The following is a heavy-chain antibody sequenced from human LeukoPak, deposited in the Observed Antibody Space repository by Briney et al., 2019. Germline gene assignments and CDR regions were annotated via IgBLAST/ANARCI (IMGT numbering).Heavy chain of an antibody. CDR3: VASIISPSNY. V-gene: IGHV3-48*03. CDR2: ISSSGSTI. J-gene: IGHJ4*02. D-gene: IGHD3-10*01. Sequence: GGSLRLSCAASGFTFSSYEMNRVRQAPGKGLEWVSYISSSGSTIYYADSVKGRFTISRDNAKNSLYLQMNSLRAEDTAIYYCVASIISPSNYWGLGTLVTVSS. CDR1: GFTFSSYE.